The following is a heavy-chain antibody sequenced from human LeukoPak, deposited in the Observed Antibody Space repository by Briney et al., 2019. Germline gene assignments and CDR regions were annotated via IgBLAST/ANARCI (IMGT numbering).Heavy chain of an antibody. V-gene: IGHV3-33*01. Sequence: GGSLRLSCAASGFTFSTYVMHWVRQAPGKGLDWVALIWDDGNNKYYADSVKGRFTISRDNSRNTLYLQMNSLRAEDTAVYYCARDNGERRPNWFDHWGQGTLVTVSS. J-gene: IGHJ5*02. CDR1: GFTFSTYV. CDR3: ARDNGERRPNWFDH. CDR2: IWDDGNNK. D-gene: IGHD2-8*01.